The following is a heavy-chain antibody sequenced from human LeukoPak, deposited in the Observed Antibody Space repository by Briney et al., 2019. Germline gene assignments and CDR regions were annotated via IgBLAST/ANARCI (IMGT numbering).Heavy chain of an antibody. CDR1: GFTFSGSA. J-gene: IGHJ3*02. CDR3: TRHPIAAAGNRDAFDI. D-gene: IGHD6-13*01. Sequence: PGGSLRLSCAASGFTFSGSAMHWVRQASGKGLEWVGRIASKANSYATAYAASVKGRFTISRDDSKNTAYLQMNSLKTEDTAVYYCTRHPIAAAGNRDAFDIWGQGTMVTVSS. CDR2: IASKANSYAT. V-gene: IGHV3-73*01.